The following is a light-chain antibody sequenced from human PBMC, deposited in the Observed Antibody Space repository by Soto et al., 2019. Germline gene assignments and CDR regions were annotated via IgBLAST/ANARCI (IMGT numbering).Light chain of an antibody. J-gene: IGLJ1*01. CDR3: SSYPASNNFGV. CDR2: EIS. CDR1: SSDVGGYNY. Sequence: QSVLPQPPSASGSPGQSVTISCAGTSSDVGGYNYVSWYQQHPGKAPKLMIYEISKRPSGVPDRFSGSKSGNTASLTVSGLQAEDEADYYCSSYPASNNFGVFGSGTKVTVL. V-gene: IGLV2-8*01.